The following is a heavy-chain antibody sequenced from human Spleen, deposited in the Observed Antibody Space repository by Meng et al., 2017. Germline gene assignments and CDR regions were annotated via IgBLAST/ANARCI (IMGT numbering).Heavy chain of an antibody. CDR2: INHSGST. D-gene: IGHD4-11*01. Sequence: VRHQKWVRGLWKPSGTRPPTRVVPGGSFGDYYWSWIRQPPGKGLEWIGEINHSGSTNYNPSLESRATISVDTSQNNLSLKLSSVTAADSAVYYCARGPTTMAHDFDYWGQGTLVTVSS. J-gene: IGHJ4*02. CDR3: ARGPTTMAHDFDY. CDR1: GGSFGDYY. V-gene: IGHV4-34*01.